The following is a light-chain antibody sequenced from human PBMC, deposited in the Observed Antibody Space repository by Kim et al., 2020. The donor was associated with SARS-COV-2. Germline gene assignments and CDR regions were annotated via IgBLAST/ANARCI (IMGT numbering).Light chain of an antibody. J-gene: IGKJ5*01. CDR1: QGISRA. CDR2: DAS. V-gene: IGKV1D-13*01. CDR3: QHFNNYPVT. Sequence: ASVGDSVTISCRASQGISRALAWYQQKPGKPPKLLIYDASSLQSGVPSRFSGSGSGTDFTLTISSLQPEDFATYYCQHFNNYPVTFGQGTRLEIK.